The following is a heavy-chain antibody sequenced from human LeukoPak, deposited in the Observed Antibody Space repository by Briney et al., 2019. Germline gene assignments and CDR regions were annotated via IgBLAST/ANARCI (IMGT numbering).Heavy chain of an antibody. Sequence: GGSLRLSCAASGFTFSSYWMHWLRQAPGKGLVWVSRINSDGSSTSYADSVKGRFTISRDNAKNTLYLQMNSLRAEDTAVYYCARDYYGSGSYPLFDYWGQGTLVTVSS. J-gene: IGHJ4*02. D-gene: IGHD3-10*01. V-gene: IGHV3-74*01. CDR2: INSDGSST. CDR1: GFTFSSYW. CDR3: ARDYYGSGSYPLFDY.